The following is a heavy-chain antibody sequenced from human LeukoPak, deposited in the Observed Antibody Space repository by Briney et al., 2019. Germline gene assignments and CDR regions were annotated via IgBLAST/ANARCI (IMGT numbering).Heavy chain of an antibody. Sequence: GESLKISCKGSGYSFTSYWISWVRQMPGKGLEWMGRIDPSDSYTKYSPSFQGHVTISADKSISTAYLQWGSLKASDTAMYYCARPGLNWNDGSDYWGQGTLVTVSS. D-gene: IGHD1-1*01. CDR1: GYSFTSYW. V-gene: IGHV5-10-1*01. J-gene: IGHJ4*02. CDR3: ARPGLNWNDGSDY. CDR2: IDPSDSYT.